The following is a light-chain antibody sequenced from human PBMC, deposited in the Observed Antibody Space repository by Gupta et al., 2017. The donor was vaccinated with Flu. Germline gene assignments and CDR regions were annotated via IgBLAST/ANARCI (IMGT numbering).Light chain of an antibody. J-gene: IGLJ3*02. Sequence: SYVLTQPPSVSVAPGKTARITCGGNNIGSKSEHWYQQKPGQAPVLFVCDDSDRPSGIPERFSGSNSGNTATLTISRVEAGDEADYYCQVWDSSSDHRVFGGGTKLTVL. CDR1: NIGSKS. CDR2: DDS. V-gene: IGLV3-21*03. CDR3: QVWDSSSDHRV.